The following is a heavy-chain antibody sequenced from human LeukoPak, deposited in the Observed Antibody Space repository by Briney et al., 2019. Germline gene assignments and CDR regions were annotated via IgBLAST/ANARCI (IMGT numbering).Heavy chain of an antibody. D-gene: IGHD6-19*01. J-gene: IGHJ3*02. CDR2: ISVNNGDP. CDR3: AREGYTSGFPFDI. Sequence: ASVKVSCKASGYSFINYGISWVRQAPGQGLEWMGWISVNNGDPNFAQKLQGRVTMTTDTSTSTAYMELRGLRSDDTAVYYCAREGYTSGFPFDIWGQGTMVTVSS. CDR1: GYSFINYG. V-gene: IGHV1-18*01.